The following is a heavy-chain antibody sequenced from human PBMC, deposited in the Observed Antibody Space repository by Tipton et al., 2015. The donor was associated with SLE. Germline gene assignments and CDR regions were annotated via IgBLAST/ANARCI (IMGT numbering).Heavy chain of an antibody. D-gene: IGHD6-13*01. CDR3: ARGRALLPIAAAGPPDY. CDR2: MNPNSGNT. Sequence: QMVQSGAEVKKPGASVKVSCKASGYTFTSYDINWVRQATGQGLEWMGWMNPNSGNTGYAQKFQGRVTMTRNTSISTAYMELSSLRSEDTAVYYCARGRALLPIAAAGPPDYWGQGTLVTVSS. J-gene: IGHJ4*02. CDR1: GYTFTSYD. V-gene: IGHV1-8*01.